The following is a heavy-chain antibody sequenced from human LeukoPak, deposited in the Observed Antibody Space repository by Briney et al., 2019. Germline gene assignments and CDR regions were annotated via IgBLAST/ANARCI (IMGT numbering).Heavy chain of an antibody. CDR3: ARDPYSGNYGDTYYYYMDV. V-gene: IGHV3-7*01. J-gene: IGHJ6*03. D-gene: IGHD1-26*01. CDR2: IKQDGSET. Sequence: GGSLRLSCAASGFTLSNYWMSWVRQAPGKGLEWVANIKQDGSETYYVDSVRGRFTFSRDNAENSVYLQMNSLRAEDTAVYYCARDPYSGNYGDTYYYYMDVWGKGTTVTVSS. CDR1: GFTLSNYW.